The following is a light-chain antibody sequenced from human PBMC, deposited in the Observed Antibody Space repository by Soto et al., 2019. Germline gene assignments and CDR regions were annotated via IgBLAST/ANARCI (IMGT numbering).Light chain of an antibody. V-gene: IGKV1-39*01. CDR1: QSISTY. CDR2: GAS. Sequence: DIQMTQSQSSLSASVGDRVTITCRASQSISTYLNWYQQKLGKAPKLLISGASSLQGGVPSRFSGSGSGTDFTLTISSLQPEDFATYYCQQGSFTLTFGGGTKLEIK. J-gene: IGKJ4*01. CDR3: QQGSFTLT.